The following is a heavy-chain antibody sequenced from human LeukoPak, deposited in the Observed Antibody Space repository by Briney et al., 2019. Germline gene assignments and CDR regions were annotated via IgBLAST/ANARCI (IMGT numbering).Heavy chain of an antibody. D-gene: IGHD7-27*01. V-gene: IGHV4-39*01. CDR2: IYYSGST. J-gene: IGHJ4*02. CDR3: ARTIANWRSYFDY. Sequence: KPSETLSLTCTVSGGSISSSSYYWGWIRQPPGKGLEWIGSIYYSGSTYYNPSLKSRVTISVDTSKNQFSLKLSSVTAADTAVYYCARTIANWRSYFDYWGQGTLVTVSS. CDR1: GGSISSSSYY.